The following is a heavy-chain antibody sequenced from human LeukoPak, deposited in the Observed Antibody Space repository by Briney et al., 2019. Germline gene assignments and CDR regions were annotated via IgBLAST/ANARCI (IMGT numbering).Heavy chain of an antibody. Sequence: GGSLRLSCAASGFTFSSYGMHWVRQAPGKGPDWVAVISNDGSKKYYADSVKGRFTISRDNSKNTLSLQVSSLRTEDTAVYYCAKDRYSYAFEYSDSWGQGTLVTVSS. CDR1: GFTFSSYG. CDR3: AKDRYSYAFEYSDS. V-gene: IGHV3-30*18. J-gene: IGHJ4*02. CDR2: ISNDGSKK. D-gene: IGHD5-18*01.